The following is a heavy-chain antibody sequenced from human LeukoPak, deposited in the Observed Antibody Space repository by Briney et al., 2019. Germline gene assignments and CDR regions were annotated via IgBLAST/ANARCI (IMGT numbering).Heavy chain of an antibody. D-gene: IGHD3-10*01. CDR2: IYPGDSDT. CDR1: GYSFTSYW. Sequence: GESLKISCKGSGYSFTSYWIGWVRQMPGKGLEWMGIIYPGDSDTRYSPSFQGQVTISADKSISTAYLQWSSLKASDTAVYYCARVHTPITMVRGALPWDMDVWGKGTTVTISS. J-gene: IGHJ6*03. CDR3: ARVHTPITMVRGALPWDMDV. V-gene: IGHV5-51*01.